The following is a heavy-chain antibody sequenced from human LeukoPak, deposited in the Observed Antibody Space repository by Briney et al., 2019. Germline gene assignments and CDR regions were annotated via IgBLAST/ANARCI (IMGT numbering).Heavy chain of an antibody. V-gene: IGHV3-74*01. CDR2: INSDGSST. J-gene: IGHJ3*02. Sequence: GGSLRLSCAASGFTFSSYWMHWVRQAPGKGLGWVSRINSDGSSTNYADSVKGRFTISRDNAKNTLYLQMNSLRAEDTAVYYCARGGLQTYYYDSSGYNIWGQGTMVTVSS. CDR3: ARGGLQTYYYDSSGYNI. CDR1: GFTFSSYW. D-gene: IGHD3-22*01.